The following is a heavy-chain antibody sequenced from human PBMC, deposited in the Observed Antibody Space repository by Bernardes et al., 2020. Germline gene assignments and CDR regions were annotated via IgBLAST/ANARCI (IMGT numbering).Heavy chain of an antibody. CDR3: TSQDIVVVVAAGYYYYMDV. J-gene: IGHJ6*03. CDR2: IRSKANSYAT. CDR1: GFTFSGSA. V-gene: IGHV3-73*01. Sequence: GGSLRLSCAASGFTFSGSAMHWVRQASGKGREWVGRIRSKANSYATAYAASVKGRFTISRDDSKNTAYLQMNSLKTEDTAVYYCTSQDIVVVVAAGYYYYMDVWGKGTTVTVSS. D-gene: IGHD2-15*01.